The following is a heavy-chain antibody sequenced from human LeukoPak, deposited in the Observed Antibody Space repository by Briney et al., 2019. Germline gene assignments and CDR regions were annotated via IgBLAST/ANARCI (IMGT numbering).Heavy chain of an antibody. D-gene: IGHD1-26*01. Sequence: SETLSLTCAVYDKSGSGYYWTWFRQVPGKGLEWIGEIDQSGSTNYNPSLKSRATISIDRSKNQISLKLTSVTAADTAVYYCARLPILGASYAFDIWGQGTMVTVSS. CDR2: IDQSGST. J-gene: IGHJ3*02. V-gene: IGHV4-34*01. CDR3: ARLPILGASYAFDI. CDR1: DKSGSGYY.